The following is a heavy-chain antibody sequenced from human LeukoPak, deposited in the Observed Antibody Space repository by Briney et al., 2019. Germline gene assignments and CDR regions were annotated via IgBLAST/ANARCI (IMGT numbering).Heavy chain of an antibody. Sequence: SETLSLTCTVSGGSISSYYWSWIRQPPGKGLEWIGYIYYSGSTNYNPSLKSRVTISVDTSKNQFSLKLSSVTAADTAVYYCARDMVRGSPAWYFDLWGRGTLVTVSS. CDR2: IYYSGST. V-gene: IGHV4-59*01. D-gene: IGHD3-10*01. CDR1: GGSISSYY. CDR3: ARDMVRGSPAWYFDL. J-gene: IGHJ2*01.